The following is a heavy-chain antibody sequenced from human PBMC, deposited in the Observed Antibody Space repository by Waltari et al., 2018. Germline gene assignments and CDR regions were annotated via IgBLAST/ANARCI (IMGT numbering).Heavy chain of an antibody. D-gene: IGHD3-3*01. CDR3: AGGGSIPFLEWILFDY. V-gene: IGHV7-4-1*02. CDR2: IHPNPGNP. Sequence: QVQLVQSGSELKKPGASVKVSCKASGYTFTSYAMNWVRQAPGQGLELMGWIHPNPGNPTLAQGFTGRFVFSLDPPVSPAYLQNRRLKAEDTAVFYCAGGGSIPFLEWILFDYWGPGNLVT. J-gene: IGHJ4*02. CDR1: GYTFTSYA.